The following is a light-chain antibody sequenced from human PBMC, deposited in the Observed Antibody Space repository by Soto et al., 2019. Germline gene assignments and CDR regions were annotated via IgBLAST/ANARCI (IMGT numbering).Light chain of an antibody. V-gene: IGKV3-20*01. CDR2: GAS. CDR1: QSLSSSY. Sequence: EIVLTQSPGTLSLSPGERATLSCRASQSLSSSYLAWYQQKPDQSPRLLIYGASSRTTGIPDRISGSGSGTDFTPTLSRLEPEDFGVYYCQQYGTSPYTFGQGTKLEIK. CDR3: QQYGTSPYT. J-gene: IGKJ2*01.